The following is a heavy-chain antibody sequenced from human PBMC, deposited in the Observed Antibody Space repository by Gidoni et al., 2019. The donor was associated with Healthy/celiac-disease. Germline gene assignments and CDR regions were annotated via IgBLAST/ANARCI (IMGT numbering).Heavy chain of an antibody. J-gene: IGHJ5*02. V-gene: IGHV2-5*02. CDR3: ARSGGNWRLGVDWFDP. D-gene: IGHD2-21*01. CDR2: IYWDDDK. Sequence: QITLKESGPTLVKPTQTLTLTCTFSGFSLSTRGVGVGWIRQPPGKALEWLALIYWDDDKRYSPSLKNRLTITKDTSKNQVVLTMTNMDPVDTATYYCARSGGNWRLGVDWFDPWGQGTLVTVSS. CDR1: GFSLSTRGVG.